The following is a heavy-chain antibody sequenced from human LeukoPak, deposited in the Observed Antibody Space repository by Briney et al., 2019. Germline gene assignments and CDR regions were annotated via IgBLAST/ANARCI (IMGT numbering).Heavy chain of an antibody. CDR2: IKQDGSEK. J-gene: IGHJ3*02. CDR1: GFTFSSYW. CDR3: ARDNYDFWSGYSIDAFDI. Sequence: PGGSLRLSCAASGFTFSSYWMSWVRQAPGKGLEWVANIKQDGSEKYYVDSVKGRFTISRDNAKNSLYLQMNSLRAEDTAVYYCARDNYDFWSGYSIDAFDIWGQGTTVTVSS. D-gene: IGHD3-3*01. V-gene: IGHV3-7*01.